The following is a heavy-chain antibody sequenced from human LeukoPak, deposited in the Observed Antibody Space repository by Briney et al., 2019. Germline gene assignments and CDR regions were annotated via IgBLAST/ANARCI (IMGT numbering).Heavy chain of an antibody. CDR1: GGSISSYY. V-gene: IGHV4-59*01. CDR2: IYYSGST. D-gene: IGHD3-10*01. CDR3: ARSRGGSGSKYYYGMDV. Sequence: SETLSLTCTVSGGSISSYYWSWLRQPPGKGLEWVGYIYYSGSTNYNPSLKSRVTISVDTSKNQFSLKLSSVTAADTAVYYCARSRGGSGSKYYYGMDVWGQGTTVTVSS. J-gene: IGHJ6*02.